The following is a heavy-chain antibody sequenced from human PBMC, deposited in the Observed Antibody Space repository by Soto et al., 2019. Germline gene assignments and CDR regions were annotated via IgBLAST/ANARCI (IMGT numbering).Heavy chain of an antibody. CDR1: GGTFNTYA. Sequence: QVQLVQSGAEMKKPGSSVKVSCQSSGGTFNTYAMNWVRQAPGQGPEWMGDISPMFCAANYAPKFQCRVNITADESTGTSYMPLSSLTSEDTALYFCAREVQVHTPAFVYWGHGMVVTGSS. J-gene: IGHJ4*01. CDR2: ISPMFCAA. D-gene: IGHD3-10*01. CDR3: AREVQVHTPAFVY. V-gene: IGHV1-69*19.